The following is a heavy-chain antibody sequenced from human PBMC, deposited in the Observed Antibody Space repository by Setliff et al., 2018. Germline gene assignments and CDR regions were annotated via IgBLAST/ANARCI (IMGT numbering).Heavy chain of an antibody. CDR1: GFTFNNFA. Sequence: GGSLRLSCVASGFTFNNFAFNWVRQAPGKGLEWVSSISSRSTYIYYADSVKGRFTISRDTAKNSLYLQMNSLRAEDSAVYYCASYYYGSGSSYIPPHFDYWGLGTLVTVSS. V-gene: IGHV3-21*01. J-gene: IGHJ4*02. CDR2: ISSRSTYI. CDR3: ASYYYGSGSSYIPPHFDY. D-gene: IGHD3-10*01.